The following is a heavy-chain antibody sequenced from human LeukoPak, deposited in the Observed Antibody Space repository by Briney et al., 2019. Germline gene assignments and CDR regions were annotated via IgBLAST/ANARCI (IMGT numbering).Heavy chain of an antibody. D-gene: IGHD1-26*01. CDR2: IYYSGST. CDR1: GGSISSSSYY. Sequence: SETLSLTCTVSGGSISSSSYYWGWIRQPPGKGLEWIGSIYYSGSTYYNPSLKSRVTISVDTSKNQFSLKLSSVTAADTAVYYCARGSFQSVDYWGQGTLVTVSS. V-gene: IGHV4-39*01. CDR3: ARGSFQSVDY. J-gene: IGHJ4*02.